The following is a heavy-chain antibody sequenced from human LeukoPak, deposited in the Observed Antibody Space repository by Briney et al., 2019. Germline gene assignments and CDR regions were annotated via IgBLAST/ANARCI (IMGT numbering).Heavy chain of an antibody. CDR2: INPNSGGT. Sequence: ASVKVSCKASGYTFTGYYMHWVRQAPGQGLEWMGWINPNSGGTTYAQKFQGRVTMTRDTSISTAYMELSRLRSDDTAVYYCARDGYYYDDIGYYSFWGQGTLVTVSS. CDR3: ARDGYYYDDIGYYSF. V-gene: IGHV1-2*02. D-gene: IGHD3-22*01. J-gene: IGHJ4*02. CDR1: GYTFTGYY.